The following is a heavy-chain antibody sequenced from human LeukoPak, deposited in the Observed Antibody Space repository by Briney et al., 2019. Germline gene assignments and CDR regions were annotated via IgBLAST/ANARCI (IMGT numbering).Heavy chain of an antibody. CDR1: GFTFSTYS. CDR3: ARTPYDFWSASYSYYFDY. V-gene: IGHV3-48*01. D-gene: IGHD3-3*01. CDR2: ISSSTTTI. Sequence: GGSLRLSCAASGFTFSTYSMNWVRQAPGKGLEWVSYISSSTTTIYYADSVKGRFTISRDNAKNSLYLQMNSLRAEDTAVFYCARTPYDFWSASYSYYFDYWGQGTLVTVST. J-gene: IGHJ4*02.